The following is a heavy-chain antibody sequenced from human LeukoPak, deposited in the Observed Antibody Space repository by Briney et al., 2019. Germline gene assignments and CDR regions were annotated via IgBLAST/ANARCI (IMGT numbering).Heavy chain of an antibody. J-gene: IGHJ4*02. D-gene: IGHD2-21*01. CDR2: INHSGST. Sequence: GSLRLSCAGSGFTFDDCGMSWIRQPPGKGLEWIGEINHSGSTNYNPSLKSRVTISVDTSKNQFSLKLSSVTAADTAVYYCARGRVVIARYYFDYWGQGTLVTVSS. CDR1: GFTFDDCG. CDR3: ARGRVVIARYYFDY. V-gene: IGHV4-34*01.